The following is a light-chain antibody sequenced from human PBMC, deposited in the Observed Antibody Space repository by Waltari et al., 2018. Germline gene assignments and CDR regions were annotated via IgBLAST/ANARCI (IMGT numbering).Light chain of an antibody. CDR2: AAS. CDR3: QQYDSSTKYI. Sequence: EIVLTQSPDTLSLSPGERATLSCRASQRVSSRHLAWYQQKPGQPPRLVMYAASSRATGIPDRCSGSGFGTDFTLTISRLEPEDFAVYYCQQYDSSTKYIFGQGTKLEI. J-gene: IGKJ2*01. CDR1: QRVSSRH. V-gene: IGKV3-20*01.